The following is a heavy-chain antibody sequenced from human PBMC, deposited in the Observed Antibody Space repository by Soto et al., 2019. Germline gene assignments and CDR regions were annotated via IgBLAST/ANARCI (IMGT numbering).Heavy chain of an antibody. CDR2: ISSSSSTI. Sequence: PGGSLRLSCAASGFTFSSYSMNWVRQAPGKGLEWVSYISSSSSTIYYADSVKGRFTISRDNAENSLYLQMNSLRDEDTAVYYCARDRTYYYGSGSYYNPSFDIWGQGTMVTVSS. J-gene: IGHJ3*02. V-gene: IGHV3-48*02. D-gene: IGHD3-10*01. CDR1: GFTFSSYS. CDR3: ARDRTYYYGSGSYYNPSFDI.